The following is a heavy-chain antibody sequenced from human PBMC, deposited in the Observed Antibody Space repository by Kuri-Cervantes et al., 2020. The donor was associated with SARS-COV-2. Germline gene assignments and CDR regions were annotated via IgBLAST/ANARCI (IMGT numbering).Heavy chain of an antibody. D-gene: IGHD2-2*01. CDR3: ASSSTSETTHYYMDV. CDR2: ISSSSSYI. J-gene: IGHJ6*03. V-gene: IGHV3-21*01. CDR1: GFTFSSYS. Sequence: GESLKISCAASGFTFSSYSMNWVRQAPGKGLEWVSSISSSSSYIYYADSVKGRFTISRDNAKNSLYLQMSSLRAEDTAVYYCASSSTSETTHYYMDVWGKGTTVTVSS.